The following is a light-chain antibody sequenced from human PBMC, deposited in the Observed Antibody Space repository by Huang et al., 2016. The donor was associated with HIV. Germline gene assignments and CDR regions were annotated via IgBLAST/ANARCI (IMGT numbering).Light chain of an antibody. J-gene: IGKJ2*01. CDR2: AAS. V-gene: IGKV3-15*01. CDR1: QSVNTI. Sequence: MMSQSPATLAASPGERVTLSCGASQSVNTILSWYQQKPGPPPRLLIYAASTRATGVPASFAGSGSWTEFTLTSDSLQSDDFAVYYCQQYNKWPPEYTFGQGTRLEIK. CDR3: QQYNKWPPEYT.